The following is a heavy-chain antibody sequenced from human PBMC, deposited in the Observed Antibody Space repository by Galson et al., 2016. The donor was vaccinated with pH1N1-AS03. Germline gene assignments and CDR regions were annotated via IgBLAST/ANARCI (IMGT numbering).Heavy chain of an antibody. J-gene: IGHJ4*02. CDR2: ISYDGTNK. V-gene: IGHV3-30*18. D-gene: IGHD1-26*01. CDR1: AFIFSNYG. CDR3: AKDIIIVGASLTGGYFDY. Sequence: SLRLSCAASAFIFSNYGMHWVRQAPGKGLEWVAVISYDGTNKFYADSVKGRFTISRDNSKNTLYLQMNSLRAEGTAVYYCAKDIIIVGASLTGGYFDYWGQGTLVTVPS.